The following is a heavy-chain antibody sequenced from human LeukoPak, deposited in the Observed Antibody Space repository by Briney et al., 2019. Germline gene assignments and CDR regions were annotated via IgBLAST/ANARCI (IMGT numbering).Heavy chain of an antibody. Sequence: SETLSLTCTVSGGSISNNNYLWGWIRQPPGKGLEWIGNIYYSGSTYDNPSLKSRVTISVDKSKNQFSLKLSSVTAADTAVYYCARVRDGYNDAYDIWGQGTMVTVPS. D-gene: IGHD5-24*01. J-gene: IGHJ3*02. CDR1: GGSISNNNYL. V-gene: IGHV4-39*07. CDR3: ARVRDGYNDAYDI. CDR2: IYYSGST.